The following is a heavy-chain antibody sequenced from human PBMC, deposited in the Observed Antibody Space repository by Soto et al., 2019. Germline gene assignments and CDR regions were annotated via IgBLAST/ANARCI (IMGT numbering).Heavy chain of an antibody. CDR3: ARGTTVVTRRTFDY. CDR2: IWYDGSNK. D-gene: IGHD4-17*01. V-gene: IGHV3-33*01. Sequence: AGGPLRLSCAASGFTFSSYGMHWVRQAPGKGLEWVAVIWYDGSNKYYADSVKGRFTISRDNSKNTLYLQMNSLRAEDTAVYYCARGTTVVTRRTFDYWGQGTLVTVSS. CDR1: GFTFSSYG. J-gene: IGHJ4*02.